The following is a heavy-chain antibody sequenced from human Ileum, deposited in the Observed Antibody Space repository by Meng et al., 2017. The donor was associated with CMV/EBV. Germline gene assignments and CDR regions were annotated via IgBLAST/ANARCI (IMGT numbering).Heavy chain of an antibody. Sequence: QGQLPESGAGLVKPSETLSLTCTVSGGSINRDYLTWIRQAPGKGLEWIGYIYYNGRTEYNPSLRSRITITVDTSSNQSSLKLISVTAADTAVYYCARLPDISGWPFDFWGPGILVTVSS. V-gene: IGHV4-59*01. CDR2: IYYNGRT. J-gene: IGHJ4*02. D-gene: IGHD6-19*01. CDR1: GGSINRDY. CDR3: ARLPDISGWPFDF.